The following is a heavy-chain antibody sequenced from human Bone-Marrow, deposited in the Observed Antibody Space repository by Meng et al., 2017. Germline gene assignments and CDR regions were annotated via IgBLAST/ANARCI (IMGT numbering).Heavy chain of an antibody. Sequence: GGSLRLSCAASGFTFSSYAMHWVRQAPGKGLEWVAVISYDGSNKYYADSVKGRFTISRDNSKNTLYLQMNSLRAEDTAVYYCARVQRAVVVVTYGGAFDIWGQGTMVTVSS. D-gene: IGHD2-21*02. CDR1: GFTFSSYA. V-gene: IGHV3-30*04. CDR3: ARVQRAVVVVTYGGAFDI. J-gene: IGHJ3*02. CDR2: ISYDGSNK.